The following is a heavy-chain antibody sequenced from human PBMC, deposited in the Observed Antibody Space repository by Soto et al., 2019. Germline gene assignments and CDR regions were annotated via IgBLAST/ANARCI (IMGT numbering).Heavy chain of an antibody. CDR1: GFTFNTYG. V-gene: IGHV3-23*01. D-gene: IGHD1-26*01. Sequence: GGSLRLSCAASGFTFNTYGMSWVRQAPGKGLEWVSGISGSGGSTYYADSVKGRFTISRDNSQNTLYLQMNSLRAEDTAVYYFAKKQGSGTYWPVDYWGQGILVTVSS. CDR3: AKKQGSGTYWPVDY. CDR2: ISGSGGST. J-gene: IGHJ4*02.